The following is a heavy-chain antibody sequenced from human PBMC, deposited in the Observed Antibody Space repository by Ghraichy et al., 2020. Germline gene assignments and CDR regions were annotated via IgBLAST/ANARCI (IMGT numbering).Heavy chain of an antibody. CDR3: AKDISRLRYSSCWYIMGAFDI. CDR1: GFTFSSYA. CDR2: ISGSGGST. V-gene: IGHV3-23*01. Sequence: GGSLRLSCAASGFTFSSYAMSWVRQAPGKGLEWVSAISGSGGSTYYADSVKGRFTISRDNSKNTLYLQMNSLRAEDMAVYYCAKDISRLRYSSCWYIMGAFDIWGQGTMVTVSS. J-gene: IGHJ3*02. D-gene: IGHD6-13*01.